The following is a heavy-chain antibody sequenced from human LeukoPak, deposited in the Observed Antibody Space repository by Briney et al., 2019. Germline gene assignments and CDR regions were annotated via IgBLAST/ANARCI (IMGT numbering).Heavy chain of an antibody. D-gene: IGHD3-3*01. J-gene: IGHJ4*02. CDR2: ISGNGGGT. CDR3: AKDLWKADY. V-gene: IGHV3-23*01. CDR1: GFTFSSYA. Sequence: GGSLRLSCAASGFTFSSYAMNWVRQAPGKGLEWVSAISGNGGGTYYADSVKGRFSISRDNSKNTLYLQMNSLRADDTAVYYCAKDLWKADYWGQGTLVTVSS.